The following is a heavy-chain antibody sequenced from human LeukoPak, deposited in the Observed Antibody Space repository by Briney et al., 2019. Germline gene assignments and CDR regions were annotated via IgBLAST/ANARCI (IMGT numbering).Heavy chain of an antibody. CDR1: GFTFSTSA. D-gene: IGHD2-15*01. CDR2: ISGSGGRA. J-gene: IGHJ4*02. Sequence: GGSLRFSCAASGFTFSTSAMSWVRQAPGKGLEWVSAISGSGGRAYFADSVEGRFTFSRDNSKNTLWLQMNSLKAEDTAVYYCARAGKAAAFDYWGQGTLVTVSS. V-gene: IGHV3-23*01. CDR3: ARAGKAAAFDY.